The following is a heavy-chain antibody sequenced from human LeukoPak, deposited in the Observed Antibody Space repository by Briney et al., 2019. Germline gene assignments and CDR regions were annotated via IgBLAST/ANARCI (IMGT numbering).Heavy chain of an antibody. CDR2: IRYDGSNK. Sequence: GGSLRLSCAASGFTFSSYGMHWVRQAPGKGLEWVAFIRYDGSNKYYADSVKGRFTISRDNSKNTLYLQMNSLRAEDTAVYYCAKDGRDSSGSPYAFDIWGQGTMVTVSS. J-gene: IGHJ3*02. D-gene: IGHD3-22*01. V-gene: IGHV3-30*02. CDR3: AKDGRDSSGSPYAFDI. CDR1: GFTFSSYG.